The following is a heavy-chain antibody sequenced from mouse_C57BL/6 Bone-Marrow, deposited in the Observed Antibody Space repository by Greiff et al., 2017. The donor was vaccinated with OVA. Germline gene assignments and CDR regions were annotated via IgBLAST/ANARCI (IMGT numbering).Heavy chain of an antibody. V-gene: IGHV1-82*01. CDR1: GYAFSSSW. J-gene: IGHJ1*03. CDR3: ASYGNSWYFDV. Sequence: VQLVESGPELVKPGASVKISCKASGYAFSSSWMNWVKQRPGKGLEWIGRIYPGDGDTNYNGKFKGKATLTADKSSSTAYMQLSSLTSEDSAVYFCASYGNSWYFDVWGTGTTVTVSS. CDR2: IYPGDGDT. D-gene: IGHD2-1*01.